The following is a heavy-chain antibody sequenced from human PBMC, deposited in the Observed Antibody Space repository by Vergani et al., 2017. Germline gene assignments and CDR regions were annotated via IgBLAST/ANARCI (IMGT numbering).Heavy chain of an antibody. J-gene: IGHJ6*02. D-gene: IGHD2-2*01. CDR3: AKTLLTFSRASGDHYYYYGMDV. Sequence: VQLVESGGGLVQPGGSLRLSCAASGFTVSSNYMNWVRQAPGKGLEWVAFIRFDGSNTYYADSLKGRFTISRDNSQNSLYLQMNSLRAEDTAVYYCAKTLLTFSRASGDHYYYYGMDVWGQGTTVTVSS. CDR1: GFTVSSNY. CDR2: IRFDGSNT. V-gene: IGHV3-30*02.